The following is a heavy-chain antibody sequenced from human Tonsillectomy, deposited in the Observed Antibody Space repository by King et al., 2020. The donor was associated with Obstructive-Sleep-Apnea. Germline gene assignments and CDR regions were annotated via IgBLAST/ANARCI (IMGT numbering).Heavy chain of an antibody. V-gene: IGHV3-30*14. Sequence: QLVQSGGGGVQPGRSLRVSCAASVFTFSSYALHWGRQPPGKGLDRVTFISNYGSKKYYADSVKGRFTISRDNSKNTLYLQMNSLRTEDTAVYYCARSKVGASNWYFDLWGRGTLVTVSS. D-gene: IGHD1-26*01. CDR1: VFTFSSYA. CDR3: ARSKVGASNWYFDL. CDR2: ISNYGSKK. J-gene: IGHJ2*01.